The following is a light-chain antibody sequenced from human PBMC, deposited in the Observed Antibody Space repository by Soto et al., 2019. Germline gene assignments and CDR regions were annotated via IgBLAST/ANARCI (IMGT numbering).Light chain of an antibody. Sequence: EIVLTQSPGTLSLSPGERATLSCRASQSVSTNYLAWYQQKPGQSPRLLIYGATRRAPGNPYRFSGSGSGTDCILPISRREPGDFALYFSQQYGSSPYTFAQGTKLDIK. CDR3: QQYGSSPYT. J-gene: IGKJ2*01. CDR2: GAT. CDR1: QSVSTNY. V-gene: IGKV3-20*01.